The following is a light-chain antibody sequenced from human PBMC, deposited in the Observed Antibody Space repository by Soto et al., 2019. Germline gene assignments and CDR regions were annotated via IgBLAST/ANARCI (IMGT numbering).Light chain of an antibody. Sequence: EIVMTQSPATLSVSPGERVSLSCRPSRSVSSNLAWYQHKPGQAPRLLIHGASTRAAGISARFSGSGSGTEFTLTISSLQSEEYAVYFCQQYDDWPLTFGQGTKVEIK. CDR2: GAS. CDR1: RSVSSN. CDR3: QQYDDWPLT. V-gene: IGKV3-15*01. J-gene: IGKJ1*01.